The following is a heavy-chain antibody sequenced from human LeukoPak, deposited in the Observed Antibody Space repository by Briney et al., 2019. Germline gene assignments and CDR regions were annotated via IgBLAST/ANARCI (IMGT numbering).Heavy chain of an antibody. CDR3: ARESDSSGYYYFDY. V-gene: IGHV4-61*01. Sequence: SETLSLTCTVSGGSVSSGSYYWSWIRQPPGKGLEWLGYIYHSGSTNYNPSLKSRVTISVDTSKNQFSLKLNSVTAADTAVYYCARESDSSGYYYFDYWGQGTLVTVSS. J-gene: IGHJ4*02. D-gene: IGHD3-22*01. CDR1: GGSVSSGSYY. CDR2: IYHSGST.